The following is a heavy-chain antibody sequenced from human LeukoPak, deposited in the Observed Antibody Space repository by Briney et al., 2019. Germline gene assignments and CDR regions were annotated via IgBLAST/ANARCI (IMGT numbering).Heavy chain of an antibody. CDR2: IYYSGST. CDR1: GGSISSSSYY. CDR3: ARETIMVTFGGVIVIAAFDI. Sequence: SETLSLTCTVSGGSISSSSYYWGWIRQPPGKGLEWIGSIYYSGSTYYNPSLKSRVTISVDTSKNQFSLKLSSVTAADTAVYYCARETIMVTFGGVIVIAAFDIWGQGTMVTVSS. V-gene: IGHV4-39*07. D-gene: IGHD3-16*02. J-gene: IGHJ3*02.